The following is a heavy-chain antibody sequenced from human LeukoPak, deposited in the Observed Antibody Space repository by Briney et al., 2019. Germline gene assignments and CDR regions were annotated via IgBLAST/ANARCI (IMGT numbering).Heavy chain of an antibody. CDR3: VLVIVPAAVWHFDV. D-gene: IGHD2-2*01. CDR1: GFTFTRYG. Sequence: GGSLRLSCAASGFTFTRYGFHWVRQAPGKGLEWVALIGVDGTMKYYADSVRGRFTISRDNSKNSLYLEMNSLKTEDTAVYYCVLVIVPAAVWHFDVWGRGTLVTVSS. CDR2: IGVDGTMK. J-gene: IGHJ2*01. V-gene: IGHV3-30*02.